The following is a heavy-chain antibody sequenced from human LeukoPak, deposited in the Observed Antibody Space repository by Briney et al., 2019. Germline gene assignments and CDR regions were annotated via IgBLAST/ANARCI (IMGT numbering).Heavy chain of an antibody. CDR2: INHSGST. V-gene: IGHV4-34*01. CDR3: ARGDIIDAFDI. CDR1: GGSFSGYY. J-gene: IGHJ3*02. Sequence: KPSETLSLTCAVYGGSFSGYYWSWIRQPPGKGLEWIGEINHSGSTNYNPSLKSRVTIPVDTSKNQFSLKLSSVTAADTAVYYCARGDIIDAFDIWGQGTMVTVSS. D-gene: IGHD3-9*01.